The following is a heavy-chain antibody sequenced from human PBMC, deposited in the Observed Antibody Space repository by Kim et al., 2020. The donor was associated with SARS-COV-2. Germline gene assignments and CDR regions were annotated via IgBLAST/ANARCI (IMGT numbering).Heavy chain of an antibody. Sequence: GGSLRLSCAASGFTFSSYSMNWVRQAPGKGLEWVSYISSSSSTIYYADSVKGRFTISRDNAKNSLYLQMNSLRDEDTAVYYCARLDIVVVPAAYYYYYYGMDVWGQGTTVTVSS. CDR2: ISSSSSTI. CDR1: GFTFSSYS. J-gene: IGHJ6*02. D-gene: IGHD2-2*03. V-gene: IGHV3-48*02. CDR3: ARLDIVVVPAAYYYYYYGMDV.